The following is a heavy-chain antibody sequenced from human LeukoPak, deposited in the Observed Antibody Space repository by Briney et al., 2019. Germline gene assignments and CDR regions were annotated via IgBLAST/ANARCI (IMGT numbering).Heavy chain of an antibody. CDR2: LSWNGATT. D-gene: IGHD2-2*01. Sequence: PGGSLRLSCVASGFTFDDYSMHWVRQVPGKGLEWVSGLSWNGATTGYADSVKGRFTISRENAKNSLYLQMNSLRAEDTAVYYCAKRDQLLQYWGQGTLVTVSS. V-gene: IGHV3-9*01. CDR1: GFTFDDYS. CDR3: AKRDQLLQY. J-gene: IGHJ4*02.